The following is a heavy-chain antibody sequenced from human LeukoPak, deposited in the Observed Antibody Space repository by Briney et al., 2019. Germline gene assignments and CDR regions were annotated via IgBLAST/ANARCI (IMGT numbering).Heavy chain of an antibody. V-gene: IGHV1-46*01. J-gene: IGHJ4*02. CDR2: ISPSGGST. CDR1: GYTFTSYY. CDR3: AKSGGSYPFDY. D-gene: IGHD1-26*01. Sequence: ASVKVSCKASGYTFTSYYMHWVRQAPGQGLEWMGIISPSGGSTSYAQKFQGRVTMTRDTSTSTVYMELSSLRSEDTAVYYCAKSGGSYPFDYWGQGTLVTVSS.